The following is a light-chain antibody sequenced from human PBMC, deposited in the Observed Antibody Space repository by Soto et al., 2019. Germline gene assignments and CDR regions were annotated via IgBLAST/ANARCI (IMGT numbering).Light chain of an antibody. Sequence: EIVMTQSPATLSVSPGERATLSCRASRGIKDYVAWFQQKPGQAPRLLIYGASTRATAIPARFSGSGSGTEFTLSISSLQSEDFAVYYCQLYNTWPRTFGQGTKVETK. V-gene: IGKV3-15*01. CDR3: QLYNTWPRT. CDR1: RGIKDY. J-gene: IGKJ1*01. CDR2: GAS.